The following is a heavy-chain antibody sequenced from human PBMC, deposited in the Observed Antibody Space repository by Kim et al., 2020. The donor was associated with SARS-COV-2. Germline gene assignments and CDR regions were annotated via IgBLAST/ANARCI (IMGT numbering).Heavy chain of an antibody. Sequence: GGSLRLSCAASGFTFSSYAMHWVRQAPGKGLEWVAVISYDGSNKYYADSVKGRFTISRDNSKNTLYLQMNSLRAEDTAVYYCARDPIAAAGLNYYFDYWGQGTLVTVSS. CDR2: ISYDGSNK. J-gene: IGHJ4*02. V-gene: IGHV3-30-3*01. CDR1: GFTFSSYA. CDR3: ARDPIAAAGLNYYFDY. D-gene: IGHD6-13*01.